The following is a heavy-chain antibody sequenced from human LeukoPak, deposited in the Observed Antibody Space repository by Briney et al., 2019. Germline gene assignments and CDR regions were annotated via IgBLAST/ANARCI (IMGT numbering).Heavy chain of an antibody. D-gene: IGHD2-21*02. J-gene: IGHJ4*02. CDR3: AKTLRGGDWYFDY. V-gene: IGHV3-23*01. Sequence: GGSLRLSCEASGFSLCSYAVSLVCQHPGKGLEWVSVISPSGGSTYFADSVKGLFTISRDNSKNTLYLQMNSLIAEDTAVYHCAKTLRGGDWYFDYWGQGTLVTVSS. CDR1: GFSLCSYA. CDR2: ISPSGGST.